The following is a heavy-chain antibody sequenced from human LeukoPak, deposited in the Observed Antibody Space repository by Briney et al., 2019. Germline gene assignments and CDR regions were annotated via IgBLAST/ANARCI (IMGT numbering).Heavy chain of an antibody. CDR1: GGTFSSYA. CDR2: IIPIFGTA. V-gene: IGHV1-69*13. Sequence: SVKVPCKASGGTFSSYAISWVRQAPGQGLEWTGGIIPIFGTANYAQKFQGRVTITADESTSTAYMELSSLRSEDTAVYYCARGQSRDYFDYWGQGTLVTVSS. J-gene: IGHJ4*02. CDR3: ARGQSRDYFDY.